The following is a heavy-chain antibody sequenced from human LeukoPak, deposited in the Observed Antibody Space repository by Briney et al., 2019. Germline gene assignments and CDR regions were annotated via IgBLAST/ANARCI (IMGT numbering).Heavy chain of an antibody. CDR2: INPSGGST. J-gene: IGHJ5*02. CDR1: GYTFTSYY. D-gene: IGHD2-2*02. V-gene: IGHV1-46*01. CDR3: ARDGVVVPAAIPVIFFPPNWFDP. Sequence: ASVTVSFKASGYTFTSYYMHWVRQAPGQGLEWMGIINPSGGSTSYAQKFQGRVTMTRDMSTSTVYMELSSLRSEDTAVYYCARDGVVVPAAIPVIFFPPNWFDPWGQGTLVTVSS.